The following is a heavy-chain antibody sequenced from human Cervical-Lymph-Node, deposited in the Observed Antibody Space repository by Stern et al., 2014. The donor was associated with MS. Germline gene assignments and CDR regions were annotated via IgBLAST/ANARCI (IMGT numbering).Heavy chain of an antibody. CDR1: GFTFSDYY. CDR3: AVVAATADYYYYGMDV. CDR2: ISSSGSTI. V-gene: IGHV3-11*01. J-gene: IGHJ6*02. D-gene: IGHD2-15*01. Sequence: VQLVESGGGLVKPGGSLRLSCAASGFTFSDYYMSWIRQAPGKGLEWVSYISSSGSTIYYADSVKGRFTISRDNAKNSLYLQMNSLRAEDTAVYYCAVVAATADYYYYGMDVWGQGTTVTVSS.